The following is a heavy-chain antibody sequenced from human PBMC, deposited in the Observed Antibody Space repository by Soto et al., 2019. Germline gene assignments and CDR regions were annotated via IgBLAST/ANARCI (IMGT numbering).Heavy chain of an antibody. J-gene: IGHJ4*02. V-gene: IGHV1-3*01. Sequence: GASVKVSCKASGYTFTSYAMHWVRQAPGQRLEWMGWINAGNGNTKYSQKFQGRVTITRDTSASTAYMELSSLRSEDTAVYYCARVPSSYYYDSSGYYTLDYWGQGTLVTVSS. D-gene: IGHD3-22*01. CDR1: GYTFTSYA. CDR3: ARVPSSYYYDSSGYYTLDY. CDR2: INAGNGNT.